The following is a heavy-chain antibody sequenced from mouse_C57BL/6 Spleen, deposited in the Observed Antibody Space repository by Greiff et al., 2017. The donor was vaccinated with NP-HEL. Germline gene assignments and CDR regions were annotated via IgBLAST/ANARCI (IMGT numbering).Heavy chain of an antibody. D-gene: IGHD1-1*01. CDR2: INPSSGYT. CDR1: GYTFTSYT. J-gene: IGHJ4*01. CDR3: ASEGGLLLRSRLYAMDY. Sequence: VQLQQSGAELARPGASVKMSCKASGYTFTSYTMHWVKQRPGQGLEWIGYINPSSGYTKYNQKFKDKATLTADKSSSTAYMQLSSLTSEDSAVYYCASEGGLLLRSRLYAMDYWGQGTSVTVSA. V-gene: IGHV1-4*01.